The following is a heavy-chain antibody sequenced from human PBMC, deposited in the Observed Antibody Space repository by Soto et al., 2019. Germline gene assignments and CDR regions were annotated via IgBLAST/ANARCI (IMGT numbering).Heavy chain of an antibody. D-gene: IGHD6-6*01. Sequence: SQTLSLSCALAGDSVSSNSAAWNWIRQSPSRGLEWLGRTYYRSKWYNDYAVSVKSRITINPDTSKNQFSLQLNSVTPEDTAVYYCVRVGRGFPSGSSSTYFDYWGQGTLVTVSS. CDR2: TYYRSKWYN. CDR3: VRVGRGFPSGSSSTYFDY. J-gene: IGHJ4*02. V-gene: IGHV6-1*01. CDR1: GDSVSSNSAA.